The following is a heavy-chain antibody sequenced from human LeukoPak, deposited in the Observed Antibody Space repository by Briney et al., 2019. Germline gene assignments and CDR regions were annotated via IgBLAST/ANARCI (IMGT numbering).Heavy chain of an antibody. V-gene: IGHV5-51*01. D-gene: IGHD6-6*01. Sequence: GESLKISCEGSGYSFTNYWIGWVRQMPGKGLEWMGIIYPGDSDTRYSPSFQGQVTISADKSISTAYLQWSSLKASDTAIYYCATQDSSSFDYWGQGTLVTVSS. CDR3: ATQDSSSFDY. J-gene: IGHJ4*02. CDR2: IYPGDSDT. CDR1: GYSFTNYW.